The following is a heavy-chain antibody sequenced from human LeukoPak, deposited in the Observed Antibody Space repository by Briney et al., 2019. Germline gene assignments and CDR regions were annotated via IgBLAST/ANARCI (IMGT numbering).Heavy chain of an antibody. V-gene: IGHV3-23*01. Sequence: GGSLRLSCAASGFTFSSYAMSWVRQAPGKGLEWVSTISGSGGNTYYADSVKGRFTISRDNSKNTLYLQMNSLRAEGTAVYYCAKDTTQWLPTYFDYWGQGTLVTVSS. CDR1: GFTFSSYA. J-gene: IGHJ4*02. CDR2: ISGSGGNT. D-gene: IGHD6-19*01. CDR3: AKDTTQWLPTYFDY.